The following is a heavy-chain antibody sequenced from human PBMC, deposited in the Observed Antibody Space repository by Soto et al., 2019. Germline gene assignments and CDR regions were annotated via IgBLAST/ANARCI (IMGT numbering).Heavy chain of an antibody. J-gene: IGHJ4*02. D-gene: IGHD1-26*01. V-gene: IGHV3-72*01. CDR3: ARVRSSDYYFDY. Sequence: EVQLVESGGGLIQTGGSLRLSCAASGFTFSDHYMDWVRQAPGKGLEWVGRTRNKANSYTTEYAASVKGRFTISRDDSKNSLYLQMNSLKTEDTAVYYCARVRSSDYYFDYWGQGTLVTVSS. CDR1: GFTFSDHY. CDR2: TRNKANSYTT.